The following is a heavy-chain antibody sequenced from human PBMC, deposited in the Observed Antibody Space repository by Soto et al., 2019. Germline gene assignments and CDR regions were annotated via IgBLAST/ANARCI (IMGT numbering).Heavy chain of an antibody. CDR1: GGTFSSYT. CDR3: AREGRWYSSGWYLGTDPLDGMDV. Sequence: ASVKVACKVSGGTFSSYTVTWVRQAPGEGLEWMGRIIPMFDIINYAQKFQGRVTITADKSTNTAYMELTSLKSDDTAVYYCAREGRWYSSGWYLGTDPLDGMDVWGQGTTVTVSS. CDR2: IIPMFDII. V-gene: IGHV1-69*04. J-gene: IGHJ6*02. D-gene: IGHD6-19*01.